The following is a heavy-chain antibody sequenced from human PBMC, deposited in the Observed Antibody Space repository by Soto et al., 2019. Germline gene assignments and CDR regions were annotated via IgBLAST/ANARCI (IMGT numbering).Heavy chain of an antibody. J-gene: IGHJ4*02. D-gene: IGHD6-19*01. CDR1: GGSISSYY. CDR2: IYYSGST. V-gene: IGHV4-59*01. Sequence: SETLSLTCTVSGGSISSYYWSWIRQPPGKGLEWIGYIYYSGSTNYNPSLKSRVTISVDTSKNQFSLKLSSVTAADTAVYYCARATPGYSSGWYFGYWGQGTLVTVS. CDR3: ARATPGYSSGWYFGY.